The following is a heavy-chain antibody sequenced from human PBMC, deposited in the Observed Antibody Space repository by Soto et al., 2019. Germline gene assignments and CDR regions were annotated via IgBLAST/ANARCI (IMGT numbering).Heavy chain of an antibody. V-gene: IGHV4-38-2*01. J-gene: IGHJ6*02. Sequence: SETLSLSCAVSGDSISSGYYWAWIRQPPGKGLEWVASIYHTGTTYYNPSLTSRVTISVDTSKNQFSLRLSSVTAADSAVYYCARGPYGSGSYPNYYYYGMDVWGQGTTVTVSS. D-gene: IGHD3-10*01. CDR2: IYHTGTT. CDR3: ARGPYGSGSYPNYYYYGMDV. CDR1: GDSISSGYY.